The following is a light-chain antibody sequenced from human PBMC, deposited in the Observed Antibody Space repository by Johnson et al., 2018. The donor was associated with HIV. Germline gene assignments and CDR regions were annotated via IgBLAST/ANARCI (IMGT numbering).Light chain of an antibody. CDR1: SSNIGNNR. CDR2: DNY. CDR3: GTWDSSLSSYV. J-gene: IGLJ1*01. Sequence: QSVLTQPPSVSAAPGQKVTISCSGSSSNIGNNRVSWYQQLPGTAPKLLIYDNYKRPSGIPDRFSGSKSGTSATLGITGLQTGDEADYYCGTWDSSLSSYVFGTGTKVTVL. V-gene: IGLV1-51*01.